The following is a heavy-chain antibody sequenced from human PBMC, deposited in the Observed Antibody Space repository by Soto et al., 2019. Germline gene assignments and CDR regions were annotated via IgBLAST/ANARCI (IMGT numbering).Heavy chain of an antibody. D-gene: IGHD6-13*01. CDR2: IIPILGIA. J-gene: IGHJ4*02. CDR3: ARDQSGYSSRLYYFDY. Sequence: SVKVSCKASGCIFSSYTMSWVRQAPGHGLEWMGRIIPILGIANYAQKIQGRVTITADKSTSTAYMELSSLRSEDTAVYYCARDQSGYSSRLYYFDYWGQGTLVTVSS. CDR1: GCIFSSYT. V-gene: IGHV1-69*04.